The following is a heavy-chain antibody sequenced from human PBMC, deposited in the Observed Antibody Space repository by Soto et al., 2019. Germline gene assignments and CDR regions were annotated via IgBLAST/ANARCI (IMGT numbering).Heavy chain of an antibody. CDR1: VGSISVHA. CDR3: VRGRSYSVYDF. V-gene: IGHV4-4*07. D-gene: IGHD5-12*01. CDR2: IYARGST. J-gene: IGHJ4*02. Sequence: PSENLCVTCTFSVGSISVHAWISVRQPAGRGLDWIGHIYARGSTSYNPSLMSRVTMSLDTSNNQIFLSLTSVTAADTAVFYCVRGRSYSVYDFWGPGTLVTVSS.